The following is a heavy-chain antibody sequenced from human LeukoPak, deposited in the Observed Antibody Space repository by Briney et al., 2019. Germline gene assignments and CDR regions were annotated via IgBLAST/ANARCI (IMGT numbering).Heavy chain of an antibody. D-gene: IGHD3-10*01. J-gene: IGHJ5*02. V-gene: IGHV4-34*01. Sequence: PSETLSLTCAVYGGSFSGYYWSWIRQPPGKGLEWIGEINHSGSTYYNPSLKSRVTISVDTSKNQFALKLNSVTVADTAVYYCARVRGSGSYYQSGFDPWGQGTLVTVSS. CDR2: INHSGST. CDR3: ARVRGSGSYYQSGFDP. CDR1: GGSFSGYY.